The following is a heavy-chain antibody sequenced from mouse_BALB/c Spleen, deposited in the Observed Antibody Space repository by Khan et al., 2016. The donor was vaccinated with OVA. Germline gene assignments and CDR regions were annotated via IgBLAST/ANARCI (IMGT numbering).Heavy chain of an antibody. CDR3: ARDYGSSYGWFAY. D-gene: IGHD1-1*01. V-gene: IGHV9-3*02. J-gene: IGHJ3*01. Sequence: QIPLVQSGPELKKPGETVKISCKASGYIFTNYGMNWVKQAPGKGLKWMGWINTNTGEPTYAEEFKGRFAFSLENSASTADLQINNLKNEDTATYFCARDYGSSYGWFAYWGQGTLVTVSA. CDR1: GYIFTNYG. CDR2: INTNTGEP.